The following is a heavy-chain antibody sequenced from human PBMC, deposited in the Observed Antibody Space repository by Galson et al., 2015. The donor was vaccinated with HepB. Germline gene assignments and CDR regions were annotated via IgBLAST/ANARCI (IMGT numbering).Heavy chain of an antibody. CDR3: AKDRGSYYRLGGYFDY. D-gene: IGHD1-26*01. CDR2: ISYDGSNK. CDR1: GFTFSSYG. V-gene: IGHV3-30*18. Sequence: SLRLSCAASGFTFSSYGMHWVRQAPGKGLEWVAVISYDGSNKYYADSVKGRFTISRDNSKNTLYLQMNSLRAEDTAVYYCAKDRGSYYRLGGYFDYWGQGTLVTVSS. J-gene: IGHJ4*02.